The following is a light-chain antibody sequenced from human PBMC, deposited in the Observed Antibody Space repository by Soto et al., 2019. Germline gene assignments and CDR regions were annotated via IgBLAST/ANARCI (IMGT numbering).Light chain of an antibody. Sequence: EIVLTQSPATLSLSPGERATLSCRASQSVSSYLAWYQQRPGQAPRLLIYEASNRATGIPARFSGSGSGTDFTLTISSLEPEDFALYYCQQRSNWPPTFGQGTKVEIK. CDR2: EAS. J-gene: IGKJ1*01. V-gene: IGKV3-11*01. CDR1: QSVSSY. CDR3: QQRSNWPPT.